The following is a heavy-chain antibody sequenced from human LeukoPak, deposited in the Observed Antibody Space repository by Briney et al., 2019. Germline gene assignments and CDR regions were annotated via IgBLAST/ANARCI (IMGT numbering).Heavy chain of an antibody. Sequence: GASLQISCKASGYAFTCYYMHWVRRAPGQGREWMGWINPNSGGTNYAQKFQGRVTMTRDTSISTAYMELSRLRSDDTAVYYCARGRFLTPVVVPAAIREKFDYWGQGTLVTVSS. J-gene: IGHJ4*02. CDR1: GYAFTCYY. D-gene: IGHD2-2*01. CDR3: ARGRFLTPVVVPAAIREKFDY. CDR2: INPNSGGT. V-gene: IGHV1-2*02.